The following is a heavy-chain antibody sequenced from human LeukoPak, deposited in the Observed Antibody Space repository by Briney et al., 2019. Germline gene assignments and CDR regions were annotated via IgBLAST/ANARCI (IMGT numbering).Heavy chain of an antibody. CDR2: INHSGST. CDR3: ARGRYDFWSGYHNWFDP. Sequence: TPSETLSLTCAVYGGSFSGYYWSWIRQPPGKGLEWIGEINHSGSTNYNPSLKSRVTISVDTSKNQSSLKLSSVTAADTAVYYCARGRYDFWSGYHNWFDPWGQGTLVTVSS. J-gene: IGHJ5*02. CDR1: GGSFSGYY. V-gene: IGHV4-34*01. D-gene: IGHD3-3*01.